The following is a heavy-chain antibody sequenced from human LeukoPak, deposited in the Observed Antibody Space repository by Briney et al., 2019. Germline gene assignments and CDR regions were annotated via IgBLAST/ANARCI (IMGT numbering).Heavy chain of an antibody. D-gene: IGHD2-2*01. CDR2: IYYTGSMYYNPSSGTT. V-gene: IGHV4-39*07. CDR1: GGSISGSAYY. J-gene: IGHJ4*02. Sequence: SETLSLTCTVSGGSISGSAYYWGWIRQPPGKGLEWIGSIYYTGSMYYNPSSGTTYYNPSLKSRVTISLDTSKNQFSLKVTSVTAADTAVYYCASLPHCSSSSCPSYWGQGTLVTVSS. CDR3: ASLPHCSSSSCPSY.